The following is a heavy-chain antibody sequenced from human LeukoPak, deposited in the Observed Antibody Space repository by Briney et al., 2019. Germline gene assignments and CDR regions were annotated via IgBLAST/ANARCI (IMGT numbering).Heavy chain of an antibody. D-gene: IGHD3-22*01. CDR1: GFIFSDYY. V-gene: IGHV3-11*04. Sequence: GGSLRLSCAASGFIFSDYYMSWIRQAPAKGLEWVSYISSGGSTIYYADSVKGRFTISRDNAKNSLYLQMNSLRAEDTAVHYCARDIYYYDSSGYYFPGGSDYWGQGTLVTVSS. CDR2: ISSGGSTI. J-gene: IGHJ4*02. CDR3: ARDIYYYDSSGYYFPGGSDY.